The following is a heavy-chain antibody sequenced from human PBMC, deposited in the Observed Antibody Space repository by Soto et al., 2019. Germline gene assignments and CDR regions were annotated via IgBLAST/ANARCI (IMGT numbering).Heavy chain of an antibody. Sequence: ASVKVSCKASGYTFTSYYMHWVRQAPGQGLEWMGIINPSGGSTSYAQKFQGRVTITRDTSASTAYMELSSLRSEDTAVYYCARGPSLDYDFWSGYYTYFDYWGQGTLVTVSS. CDR2: INPSGGST. D-gene: IGHD3-3*01. J-gene: IGHJ4*02. V-gene: IGHV1-46*01. CDR1: GYTFTSYY. CDR3: ARGPSLDYDFWSGYYTYFDY.